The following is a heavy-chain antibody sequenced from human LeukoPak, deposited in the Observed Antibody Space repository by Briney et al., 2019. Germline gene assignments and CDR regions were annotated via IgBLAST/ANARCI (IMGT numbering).Heavy chain of an antibody. CDR1: GYTFTGYY. D-gene: IGHD6-19*01. Sequence: GASVKVSCKASGYTFTGYYMHWVRQAPGQGLEWMGRINPNSGGTNYAQKFQGRVTMTRDTSISTAYMELSRLRSDDTAVYYCARVYSSGWYEETFDYWGQGTLVTVSS. CDR3: ARVYSSGWYEETFDY. J-gene: IGHJ4*02. V-gene: IGHV1-2*06. CDR2: INPNSGGT.